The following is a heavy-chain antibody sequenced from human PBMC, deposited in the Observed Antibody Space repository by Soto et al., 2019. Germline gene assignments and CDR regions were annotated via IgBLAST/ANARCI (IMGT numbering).Heavy chain of an antibody. J-gene: IGHJ4*02. V-gene: IGHV3-23*01. CDR2: ISGSGGST. CDR3: AIHALGIAAARPDY. CDR1: GFTFSSYA. Sequence: EVQLLESGGGLVQPGGSLRLSCAASGFTFSSYAMSWVRQAPGKGLEWVSAISGSGGSTYYADSGKGRFTISRDNSTNPRYLQMNRLRAEDTAVYYWAIHALGIAAARPDYWGQGTLVTVSS. D-gene: IGHD6-13*01.